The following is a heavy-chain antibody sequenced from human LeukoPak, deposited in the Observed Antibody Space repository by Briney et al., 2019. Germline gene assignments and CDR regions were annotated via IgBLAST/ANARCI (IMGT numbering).Heavy chain of an antibody. CDR1: GGSISSSSYY. D-gene: IGHD3-16*01. CDR2: IYYSGST. CDR3: ARDRRGSMDY. V-gene: IGHV4-39*07. Sequence: SETLSLTCTVSGGSISSSSYYWGWIRQPPGKGLEWIGSIYYSGSTYYNPSLKSRVTISVDTSKNQFSLKLSSVTAADTAVYYCARDRRGSMDYWGQGTLVTVSS. J-gene: IGHJ4*02.